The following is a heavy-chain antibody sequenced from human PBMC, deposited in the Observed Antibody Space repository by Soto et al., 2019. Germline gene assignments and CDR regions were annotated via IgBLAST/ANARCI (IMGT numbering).Heavy chain of an antibody. CDR2: IYYSGST. D-gene: IGHD4-17*01. V-gene: IGHV4-39*01. J-gene: IGHJ4*02. Sequence: SETLSLTCTVSGGSISSSSYYWGWIRQPPGKGLEWIGSIYYSGSTYYNPSLKSRVTISVDTSKNQFSLKLSSVTAADTAVYYCARHLYGDYPSAPLDYWGQGTLVTVSS. CDR3: ARHLYGDYPSAPLDY. CDR1: GGSISSSSYY.